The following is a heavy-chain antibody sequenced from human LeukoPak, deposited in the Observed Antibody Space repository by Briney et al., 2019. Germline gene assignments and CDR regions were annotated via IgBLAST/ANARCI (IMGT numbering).Heavy chain of an antibody. Sequence: GGSPRLSCAASGFTFSSYSMNWVRQAPGKGLEWVSSISSSSSYIYYADSVKGRFTISRDNAKNSLYLQMNSLRAEDTAVYYCARGGASSYYDSSGYSDYWGQGTLVTVSS. CDR1: GFTFSSYS. D-gene: IGHD3-22*01. V-gene: IGHV3-21*01. CDR2: ISSSSSYI. CDR3: ARGGASSYYDSSGYSDY. J-gene: IGHJ4*02.